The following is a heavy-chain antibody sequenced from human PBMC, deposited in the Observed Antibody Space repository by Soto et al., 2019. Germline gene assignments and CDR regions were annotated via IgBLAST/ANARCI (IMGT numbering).Heavy chain of an antibody. V-gene: IGHV3-7*03. D-gene: IGHD5-12*01. Sequence: LRLSCAASVFTFSSYCMSWVRQAPGKGLEWVANIKQDGSEKYYVDSVKGRFTISRDNAKNSLYLQMNSLRAEDTAVYYCARGWLHFDYWGQGTLVTVSS. J-gene: IGHJ4*02. CDR3: ARGWLHFDY. CDR1: VFTFSSYC. CDR2: IKQDGSEK.